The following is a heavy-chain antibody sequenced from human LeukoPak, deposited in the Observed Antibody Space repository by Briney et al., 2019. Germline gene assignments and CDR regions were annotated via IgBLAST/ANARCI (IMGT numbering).Heavy chain of an antibody. J-gene: IGHJ6*02. CDR3: ARERRSEQQPWGWLRPDNYYYGMDV. Sequence: ASVKVSRKASGYTFTGYYMHWVRRAPGQGLEWMGWINPNSGGTNYAQKFQGWVTMTRDTSISTAYMELSRLRSDDTAVYYCARERRSEQQPWGWLRPDNYYYGMDVWGQGTTVTVSS. V-gene: IGHV1-2*04. D-gene: IGHD6-13*01. CDR1: GYTFTGYY. CDR2: INPNSGGT.